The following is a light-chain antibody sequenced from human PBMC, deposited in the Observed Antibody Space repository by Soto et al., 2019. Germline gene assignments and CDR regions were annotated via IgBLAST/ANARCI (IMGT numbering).Light chain of an antibody. CDR1: QSISIW. V-gene: IGKV1-5*01. CDR3: QRYNSFSPEA. Sequence: DILMTQSPYTLSASLGDRVTITCRASQSISIWLACYQQKPGKAPKVLIYDASTWESGVPSRFSGSGSGTDFTLTISSLQPDDFATYYCQRYNSFSPEAFGQGTKVEIK. CDR2: DAS. J-gene: IGKJ1*01.